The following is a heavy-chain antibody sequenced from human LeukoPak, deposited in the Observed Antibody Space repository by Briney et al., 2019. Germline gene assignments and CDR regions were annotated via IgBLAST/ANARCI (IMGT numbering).Heavy chain of an antibody. CDR2: IYYSGST. V-gene: IGHV4-31*03. CDR3: ARVRDFWSGHGRAYNWFDP. J-gene: IGHJ5*02. Sequence: SETLSLTCTVSGGSISSGGYYWSWIRQHPGKGLEWIGYIYYSGSTYYNPSLKSRVTISVDTSKSQFSLKLSSVTAADTAVYYCARVRDFWSGHGRAYNWFDPWGQGTLVTVSS. D-gene: IGHD3-3*01. CDR1: GGSISSGGYY.